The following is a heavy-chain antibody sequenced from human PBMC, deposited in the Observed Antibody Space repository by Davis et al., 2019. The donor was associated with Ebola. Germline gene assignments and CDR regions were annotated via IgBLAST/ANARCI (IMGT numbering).Heavy chain of an antibody. CDR1: GFTFSSYW. CDR3: ARAFSSGSITPFDY. CDR2: IKQDGSEK. J-gene: IGHJ4*02. D-gene: IGHD3-22*01. V-gene: IGHV3-7*03. Sequence: GESLKISCAASGFTFSSYWMRWVRQAPGKGLEWVANIKQDGSEKYYVDSGGRFTISRDNAKNSLYLQMNSLRAEDTAVYYCARAFSSGSITPFDYWGQGTLVTVSS.